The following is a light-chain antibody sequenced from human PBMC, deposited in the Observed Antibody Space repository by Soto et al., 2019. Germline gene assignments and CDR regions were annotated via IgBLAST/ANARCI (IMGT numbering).Light chain of an antibody. J-gene: IGLJ1*01. Sequence: QSVLTQPPSASGTPGQSVTSSCSGSSSNIGSNFVYWYQQLPGAAPKLLIYRNNQRPSGVPDRFSGSRSGTSASLAISGLRSEDESDYYCAAWDETLSARFGTGTKVTVL. CDR3: AAWDETLSAR. V-gene: IGLV1-47*01. CDR2: RNN. CDR1: SSNIGSNF.